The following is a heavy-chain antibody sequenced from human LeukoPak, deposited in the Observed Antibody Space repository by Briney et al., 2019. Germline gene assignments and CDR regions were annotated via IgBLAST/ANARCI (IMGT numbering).Heavy chain of an antibody. D-gene: IGHD3-22*01. V-gene: IGHV3-53*01. CDR1: GFTVSSNY. J-gene: IGHJ5*02. Sequence: PRGSLRLSCAASGFTVSSNYMSWVRQAPGKGLEWVSVIYSGGSTYYADSVKGRFTISRDNSKNTLYLQMNSLRAEDTAVYYCARERERETYYYDSSGPNWFDPWGQGTLVTVSS. CDR2: IYSGGST. CDR3: ARERERETYYYDSSGPNWFDP.